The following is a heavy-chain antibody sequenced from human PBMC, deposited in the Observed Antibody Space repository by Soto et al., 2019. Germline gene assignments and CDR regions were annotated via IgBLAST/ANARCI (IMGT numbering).Heavy chain of an antibody. CDR2: LTTAA. Sequence: SLRLSCAASGFIIGNFGMSWVRQAPGKGLEWLSGLTTAAYYADSVRGRFIISRDDSKNTLYLQMNSLSAEDTAVYYCARAYTDYVEYFQHWGQGALVTVPS. CDR3: ARAYTDYVEYFQH. CDR1: GFIIGNFG. J-gene: IGHJ1*01. D-gene: IGHD3-16*01. V-gene: IGHV3-23*01.